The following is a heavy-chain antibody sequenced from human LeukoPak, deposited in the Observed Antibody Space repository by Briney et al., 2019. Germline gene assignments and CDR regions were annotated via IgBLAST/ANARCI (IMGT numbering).Heavy chain of an antibody. CDR1: GGSISSYY. CDR3: ARSLAGPRARPSDY. V-gene: IGHV4-39*01. CDR2: IYYSGST. Sequence: SETLSLTCTVSGGSISSYYWGWIRQPPGRGLEWIGIIYYSGSTYYNPSLKSRVTISVDTSKNQISLKLNSVTAADTAVYYCARSLAGPRARPSDYWGQGILVTVSS. D-gene: IGHD6-19*01. J-gene: IGHJ4*02.